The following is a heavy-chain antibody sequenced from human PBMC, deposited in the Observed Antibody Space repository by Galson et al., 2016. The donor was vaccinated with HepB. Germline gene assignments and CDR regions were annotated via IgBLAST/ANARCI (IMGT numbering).Heavy chain of an antibody. CDR2: IGGGRGDT. V-gene: IGHV3-23*01. CDR3: AKDEDFSRSWFYPDY. CDR1: GFTFNRNA. J-gene: IGHJ4*02. Sequence: SLRLSCAASGFTFNRNAMSWVRQTPGKGLEWVSVIGGGRGDTYYADSVKGRFTISRDNSKNTRYLQMNSLRAEDTAVYYVAKDEDFSRSWFYPDYWVQGTLLTFSS. D-gene: IGHD2-15*01.